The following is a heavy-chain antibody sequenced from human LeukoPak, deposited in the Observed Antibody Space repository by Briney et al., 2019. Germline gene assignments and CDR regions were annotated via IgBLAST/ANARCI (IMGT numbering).Heavy chain of an antibody. CDR1: GFTFSSYG. J-gene: IGHJ4*02. Sequence: GGSLRLSCAPSGFTFSSYGMHWVRQAPGKGLEWVAFIRYDGSNGYYADSVKGRFTISRDNSKNTLYLQMNSLRAEDSAVYYCARDLTYSGWYYFDYWGQGTLVTVSS. V-gene: IGHV3-30*02. D-gene: IGHD6-19*01. CDR3: ARDLTYSGWYYFDY. CDR2: IRYDGSNG.